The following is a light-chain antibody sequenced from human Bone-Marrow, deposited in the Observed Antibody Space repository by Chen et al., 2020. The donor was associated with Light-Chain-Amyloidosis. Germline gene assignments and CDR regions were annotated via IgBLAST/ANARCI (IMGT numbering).Light chain of an antibody. J-gene: IGLJ3*02. CDR2: VSD. CDR3: AAWDDSLTGPV. V-gene: IGLV1-47*01. Sequence: HSILIQLPSASGTAGQWVTMSCSGTSSNIGKNHVYWYQQFPGMAPKLLIYVSDQRSSGVPDRFSASKSGISASLAINGLRSEDEADYYCAAWDDSLTGPVFGGGTKLTVL. CDR1: SSNIGKNH.